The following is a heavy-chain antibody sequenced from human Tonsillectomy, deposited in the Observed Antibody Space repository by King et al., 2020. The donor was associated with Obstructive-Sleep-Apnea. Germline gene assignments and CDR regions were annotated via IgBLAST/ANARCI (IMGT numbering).Heavy chain of an antibody. Sequence: VQLVESGGDLVQPGGSLRLSCAASGFTFTSYWMSWVRQAPGKGLEWVANIKEDGSEKYYVDSVKGRFTISRDNAKNSLYLQMSSLRAEDTAVYYCARDLPSGGNSPFEYWGQGTLVTVSS. CDR1: GFTFTSYW. V-gene: IGHV3-7*01. CDR2: IKEDGSEK. D-gene: IGHD4-23*01. J-gene: IGHJ4*02. CDR3: ARDLPSGGNSPFEY.